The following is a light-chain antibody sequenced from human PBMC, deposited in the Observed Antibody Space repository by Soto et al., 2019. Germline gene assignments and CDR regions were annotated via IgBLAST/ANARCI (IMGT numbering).Light chain of an antibody. Sequence: QSALTQPASVSGSPGQSITISGTGTSSDVGGYKYVSWYQQYPGKAPKLMMYEVSNRPSGVSNRFSGSKSGNTASLTISGLQAEDEADYYCSSYTTSSPCVFGTGTKVTVL. CDR2: EVS. J-gene: IGLJ1*01. V-gene: IGLV2-14*01. CDR3: SSYTTSSPCV. CDR1: SSDVGGYKY.